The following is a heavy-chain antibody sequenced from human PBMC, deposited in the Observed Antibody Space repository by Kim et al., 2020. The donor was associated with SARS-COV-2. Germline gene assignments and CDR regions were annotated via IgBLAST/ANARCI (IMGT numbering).Heavy chain of an antibody. Sequence: GGSLRLSCAPSGFGVSSNYMSWVRQAPGKGLEWVSLIYDGDNTYYADSVKGRFTISRDNFRNTLYLQMNNLRADDTAVYYCATSHTLFSGTYWPPFGYWGQGTLVTVSS. J-gene: IGHJ4*02. D-gene: IGHD1-26*01. CDR2: IYDGDNT. CDR1: GFGVSSNY. CDR3: ATSHTLFSGTYWPPFGY. V-gene: IGHV3-53*01.